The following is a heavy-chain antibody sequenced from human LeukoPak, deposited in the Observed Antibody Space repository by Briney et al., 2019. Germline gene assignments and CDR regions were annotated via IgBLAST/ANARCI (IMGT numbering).Heavy chain of an antibody. CDR1: GFTFSIHS. V-gene: IGHV3-30*01. CDR2: ISSDGTNK. CDR3: ARQLSSNQYYFDY. J-gene: IGHJ4*02. Sequence: PGGSLRLSCAASGFTFSIHSMHWVRQAPGKGLEWVAVISSDGTNKYYADSVKGRFTISRDNSQNTLSLQVNSLRAEDTAVYYCARQLSSNQYYFDYWGQGTLVTVSS. D-gene: IGHD4-11*01.